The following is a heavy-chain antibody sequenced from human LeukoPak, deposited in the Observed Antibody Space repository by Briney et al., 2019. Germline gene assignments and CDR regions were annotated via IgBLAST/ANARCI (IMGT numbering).Heavy chain of an antibody. CDR3: ARLGDCYDSSGYFR. CDR1: GGSISSSSYY. V-gene: IGHV4-39*01. D-gene: IGHD3-22*01. Sequence: SESLSLTCTVSGGSISSSSYYWGWIRQPPGKGREWIGSVYFGGTTYYNPSLQSRVTISADTSKNQHSLELSSVTAADTAVYYCARLGDCYDSSGYFRWGQGNLVTVS. J-gene: IGHJ4*02. CDR2: VYFGGTT.